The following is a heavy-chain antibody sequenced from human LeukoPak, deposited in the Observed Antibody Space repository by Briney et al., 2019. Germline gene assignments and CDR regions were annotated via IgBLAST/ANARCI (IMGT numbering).Heavy chain of an antibody. CDR1: GFTFRSYW. Sequence: GGSLRLSCAASGFTFRSYWMHWVRQVPGKGLVWVSHISGDESRTTYADSVQGRFTISRDNAKNTLYLQMNSLRVEDTAVYYCVRDDGYYYGSGTYRHWGQGTLVTVSS. CDR3: VRDDGYYYGSGTYRH. J-gene: IGHJ4*02. V-gene: IGHV3-74*01. CDR2: ISGDESRT. D-gene: IGHD3-10*01.